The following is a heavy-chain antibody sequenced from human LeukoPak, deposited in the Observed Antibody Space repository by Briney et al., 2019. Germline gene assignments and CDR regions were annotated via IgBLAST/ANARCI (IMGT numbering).Heavy chain of an antibody. CDR1: GYTFTSYA. CDR2: INTNTGNP. Sequence: ASVKVSCKASGYTFTSYAMNWVRQAPGQGLEWMGWINTNTGNPTYAQGFTGRFVFSLDTSVSTAYLQISSLKAEDTAVYYCARGRRAYMVRGVISGNWFDPWGQGTLVTVSS. D-gene: IGHD3-10*01. J-gene: IGHJ5*02. CDR3: ARGRRAYMVRGVISGNWFDP. V-gene: IGHV7-4-1*02.